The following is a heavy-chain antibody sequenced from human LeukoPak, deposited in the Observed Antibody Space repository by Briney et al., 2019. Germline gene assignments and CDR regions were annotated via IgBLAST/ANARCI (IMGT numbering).Heavy chain of an antibody. CDR3: ARDRESVVVAATAIDY. CDR2: ISAYNGNT. Sequence: ASVKVSCKASGYTFTSYGISWVRQAPGQGLEWMGWISAYNGNTNYAQKLQGRVTMTTDTSTSTAYMELRSLRSDDTAVYYCARDRESVVVAATAIDYWGQGTLVTVSS. J-gene: IGHJ4*02. V-gene: IGHV1-18*01. D-gene: IGHD2-15*01. CDR1: GYTFTSYG.